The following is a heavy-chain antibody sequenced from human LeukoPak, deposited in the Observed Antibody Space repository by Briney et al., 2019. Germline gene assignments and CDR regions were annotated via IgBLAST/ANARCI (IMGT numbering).Heavy chain of an antibody. Sequence: SQTLSLTCAVSGGSISSGGYSWSWIRQPPGKGLEWIGYIYHSGSTYYNPSLKSRVTISVDRSKNQFSLKLSSVTAADTAVYYCVRGYDYGGPYYFDVWGQGTLVTVSS. V-gene: IGHV4-30-2*01. CDR2: IYHSGST. CDR3: VRGYDYGGPYYFDV. J-gene: IGHJ4*02. D-gene: IGHD4-17*01. CDR1: GGSISSGGYS.